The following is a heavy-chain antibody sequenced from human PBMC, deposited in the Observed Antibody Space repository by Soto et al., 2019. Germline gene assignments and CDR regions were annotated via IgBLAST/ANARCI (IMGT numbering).Heavy chain of an antibody. J-gene: IGHJ4*02. CDR2: IYSSGST. CDR1: GFTFSDYY. CDR3: ARGYSYTQPVFDY. Sequence: GGSLRLSCAASGFTFSDYYMTWVRQAPGKGLEWVSFIYSSGSTYYADSVKGRFTISRDNFKNTLYLQMNSLRAEDTAVYYCARGYSYTQPVFDYWGLGTLVTSPQ. V-gene: IGHV3-53*01. D-gene: IGHD5-18*01.